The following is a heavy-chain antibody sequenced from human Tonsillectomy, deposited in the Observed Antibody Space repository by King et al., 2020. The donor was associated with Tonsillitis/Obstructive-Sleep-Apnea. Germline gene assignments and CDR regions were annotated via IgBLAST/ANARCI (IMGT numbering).Heavy chain of an antibody. D-gene: IGHD5-18*01. CDR3: AKALWGGSWIQLWPFDY. CDR1: GFTFDDYA. V-gene: IGHV3-43*02. Sequence: VQLVESGGGVVQPGGSLRLSCAASGFTFDDYAMHWVRQAPGKGLEWVSLISGDGDSTYYADSVKGRFTISRDNSKNSLYLQMNSLRTEDTALYYCAKALWGGSWIQLWPFDYWGQGTLVAVSS. CDR2: ISGDGDST. J-gene: IGHJ4*02.